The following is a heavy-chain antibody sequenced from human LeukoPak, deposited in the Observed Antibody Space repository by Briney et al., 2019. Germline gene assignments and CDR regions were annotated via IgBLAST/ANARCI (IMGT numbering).Heavy chain of an antibody. Sequence: PGGSLRLSCAASGFTFSSYGMRWVRQAPGKGLEWVAVISYDGSNKYYTDSVKGRFTISRDNSKNTLYLQMNSLRAEDTAVYYCANLWAYYGSGPRRPIDYWGQGTLVTVSS. CDR1: GFTFSSYG. CDR3: ANLWAYYGSGPRRPIDY. D-gene: IGHD3-10*01. V-gene: IGHV3-30*18. J-gene: IGHJ4*02. CDR2: ISYDGSNK.